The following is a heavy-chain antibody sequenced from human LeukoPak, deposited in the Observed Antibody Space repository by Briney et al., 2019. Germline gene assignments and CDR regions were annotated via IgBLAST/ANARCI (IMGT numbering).Heavy chain of an antibody. CDR1: GFTFSSYS. V-gene: IGHV3-30*18. CDR2: ISYDGSNK. Sequence: GGSLRLSCAASGFTFSSYSMNWVRQAPGKGLEWVAVISYDGSNKYYADSVKGRFTVSRDNSKNTLYLQMNSLRAEDTAVYYCAKGSGDNCYGPGDYWGQGTLVTVSS. J-gene: IGHJ4*02. D-gene: IGHD2-15*01. CDR3: AKGSGDNCYGPGDY.